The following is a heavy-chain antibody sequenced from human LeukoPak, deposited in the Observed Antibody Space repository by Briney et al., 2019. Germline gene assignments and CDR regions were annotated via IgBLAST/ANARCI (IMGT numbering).Heavy chain of an antibody. V-gene: IGHV3-30-3*02. CDR2: ISYDGSNK. CDR3: AKTGFQWGEYFYYMDV. D-gene: IGHD1-14*01. Sequence: GGSLRLSCAASGFTFSSYAMHWVRQAPGKGLEWVAVISYDGSNKYYADSVRGRFTISRDNSKNTLYFQMNSLIYEDTAVYYCAKTGFQWGEYFYYMDVWGKGTTVTVSS. CDR1: GFTFSSYA. J-gene: IGHJ6*03.